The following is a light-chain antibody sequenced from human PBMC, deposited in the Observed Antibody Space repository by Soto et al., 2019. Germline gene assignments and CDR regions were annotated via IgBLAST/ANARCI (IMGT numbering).Light chain of an antibody. J-gene: IGKJ5*01. CDR3: QQRSIPIT. V-gene: IGKV3-11*01. CDR1: QSVSSY. CDR2: DAS. Sequence: EIVLTQSPATLSLSPGERATLSCRASQSVSSYLAWYQQKPGQAPRLLIYDASNRATGIPARFSGSGSGTDFTLTIISLEPEDFAVYYCQQRSIPITFGQGTRLEIK.